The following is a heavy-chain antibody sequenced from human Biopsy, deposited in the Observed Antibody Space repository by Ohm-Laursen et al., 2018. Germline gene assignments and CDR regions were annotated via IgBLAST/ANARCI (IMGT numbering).Heavy chain of an antibody. J-gene: IGHJ6*02. Sequence: SLRLSCAASGRWTFRDYGLSWVRQAPGKGLEWVGVIRRSVYGATREYAASVRDRFDISRDDSKGIAYLQMNSLKPEDTAVYFCSRHLSVLDHYYGMGLWGQGTTVIVSS. V-gene: IGHV3-49*04. D-gene: IGHD2/OR15-2a*01. CDR3: SRHLSVLDHYYGMGL. CDR2: IRRSVYGATR. CDR1: GRWTFRDYG.